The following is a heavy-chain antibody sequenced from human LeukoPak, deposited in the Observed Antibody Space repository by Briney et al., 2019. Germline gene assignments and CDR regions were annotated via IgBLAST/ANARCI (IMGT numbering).Heavy chain of an antibody. V-gene: IGHV3-23*01. CDR3: AKTRPLDSSSWSHGDY. CDR2: ITDSGGAT. J-gene: IGHJ4*02. D-gene: IGHD6-13*01. Sequence: GGSLRLSCAASGFTFSIYAMSWVRQAPGKGLEWVSTITDSGGATYHGDSVKGRFTISRDNSKNTLYLQMNSLRAEDTAVYYCAKTRPLDSSSWSHGDYWGQGTLVTVSS. CDR1: GFTFSIYA.